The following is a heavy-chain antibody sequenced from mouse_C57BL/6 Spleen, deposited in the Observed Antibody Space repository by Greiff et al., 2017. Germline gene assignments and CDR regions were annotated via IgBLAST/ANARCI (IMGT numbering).Heavy chain of an antibody. CDR2: IYPRSGNT. CDR3: ARDYSNFAWFAY. Sequence: QVQLQQSGAELARPGASVKLSCKASGYTFTSYGISWVKQRTGQGLEWIGEIYPRSGNTYYNEKFKGKATLTADKSSSTAYMELRSLTSEDSAVXFCARDYSNFAWFAYWGQGTLVTVSA. CDR1: GYTFTSYG. V-gene: IGHV1-81*01. D-gene: IGHD2-5*01. J-gene: IGHJ3*01.